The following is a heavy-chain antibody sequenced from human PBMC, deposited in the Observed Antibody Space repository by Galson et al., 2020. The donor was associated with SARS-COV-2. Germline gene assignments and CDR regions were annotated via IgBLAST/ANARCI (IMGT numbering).Heavy chain of an antibody. V-gene: IGHV3-11*06. CDR1: GFTFSDHS. J-gene: IGHJ4*02. D-gene: IGHD3-22*01. CDR2: ISSDGSYT. Sequence: GESLKISCVVSGFTFSDHSMSWIRQAPGRGLEWVSYISSDGSYTNYADSVEGRFTISRDNAKNSLYLQMNSLRADDTAVYYCAREEWRFYYDSSGYHFDYWGQGVVVTVST. CDR3: AREEWRFYYDSSGYHFDY.